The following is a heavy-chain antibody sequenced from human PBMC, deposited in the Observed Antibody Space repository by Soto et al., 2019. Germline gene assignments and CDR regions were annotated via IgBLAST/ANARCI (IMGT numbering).Heavy chain of an antibody. J-gene: IGHJ4*02. CDR3: ARGFGRSHFDY. Sequence: SETLPLTCTVSGGSISSRDSYWGWIRQPPGKGLEWIGSFHYSGSTYYNPSLKSRVTISVDTSKNQLSLRVTSVTAADTAVYYCARGFGRSHFDYWGQGTLVTVSS. CDR1: GGSISSRDSY. CDR2: FHYSGST. D-gene: IGHD3-16*01. V-gene: IGHV4-39*01.